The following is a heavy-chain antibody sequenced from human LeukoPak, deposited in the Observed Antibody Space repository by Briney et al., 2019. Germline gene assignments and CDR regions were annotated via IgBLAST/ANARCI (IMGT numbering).Heavy chain of an antibody. CDR3: ARHGIAAAGTLFDY. CDR1: GGSISSSSYY. V-gene: IGHV4-39*01. CDR2: IYYSGST. J-gene: IGHJ4*02. Sequence: SETLSLTCTVSGGSISSSSYYWGWIRQPPGKGLEWIGSIYYSGSTYYNPSLKSRATISVDTSKNQFSLKLSSVTAADTAVYYCARHGIAAAGTLFDYRGQGTLVTVSS. D-gene: IGHD6-13*01.